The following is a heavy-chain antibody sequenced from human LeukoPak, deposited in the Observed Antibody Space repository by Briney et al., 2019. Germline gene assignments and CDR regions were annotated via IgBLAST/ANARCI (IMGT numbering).Heavy chain of an antibody. CDR2: IWFDGGKI. CDR1: GFPFSSYV. CDR3: ARDFTNIRGGGYFDN. V-gene: IGHV3-33*01. J-gene: IGHJ4*02. D-gene: IGHD2/OR15-2a*01. Sequence: GRSLRLSCAASGFPFSSYVMHWLRQTPGKGLEWVAVIWFDGGKIYYADSVKGRFTISRDNSKNTLYLQMNSLRAEDTAVYHCARDFTNIRGGGYFDNWGQGTLVTVSS.